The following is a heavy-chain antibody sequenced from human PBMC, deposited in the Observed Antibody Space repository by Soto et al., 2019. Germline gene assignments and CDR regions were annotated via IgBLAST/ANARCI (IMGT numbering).Heavy chain of an antibody. Sequence: QITLKESGPSLVKPTQPLTLTCTYSGFSLTTSGAGVGWIRQPPGKALEWVALISWKDDKRYNPGLESRLTITKDTSKHLVILTLTNMDPVDTATCFCAHRYRGNCYRWYFDSWGQGTLVTVS. D-gene: IGHD5-18*01. CDR1: GFSLTTSGAG. CDR2: ISWKDDK. CDR3: AHRYRGNCYRWYFDS. V-gene: IGHV2-5*01. J-gene: IGHJ4*02.